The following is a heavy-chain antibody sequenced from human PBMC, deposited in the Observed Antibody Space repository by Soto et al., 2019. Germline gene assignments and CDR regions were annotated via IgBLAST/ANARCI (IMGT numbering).Heavy chain of an antibody. CDR3: ARVGLVSGYDFAGDY. D-gene: IGHD5-12*01. CDR1: GGSFSGYY. Sequence: SETLSLTCAVYGGSFSGYYWSWIRQPPGKGLEWIGEINHSGSTNYNPSLKSRVTISVDTSKNQFSLKLSSVTAADTAVYYCARVGLVSGYDFAGDYWGQGTLVTVSS. J-gene: IGHJ4*02. V-gene: IGHV4-34*01. CDR2: INHSGST.